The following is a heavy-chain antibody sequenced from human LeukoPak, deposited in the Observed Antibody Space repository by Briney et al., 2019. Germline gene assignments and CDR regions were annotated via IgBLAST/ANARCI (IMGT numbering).Heavy chain of an antibody. J-gene: IGHJ4*02. CDR3: ARSYCSGGSCYPYYFDY. Sequence: SETLPLTCTVSGGSISSSSYYWGWIRQPPGKGLEWIGSIYYSGSTYYNPSLKSRVTISVDTSKNQFSLKLSSVTAADTAVYYCARSYCSGGSCYPYYFDYWGQGTLVTVSS. CDR2: IYYSGST. D-gene: IGHD2-15*01. V-gene: IGHV4-39*01. CDR1: GGSISSSSYY.